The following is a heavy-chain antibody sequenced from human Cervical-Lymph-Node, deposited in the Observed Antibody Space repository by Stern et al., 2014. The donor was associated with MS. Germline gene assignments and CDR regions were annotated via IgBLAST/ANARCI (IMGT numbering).Heavy chain of an antibody. Sequence: VQLVQSGGGLVQPGGSLRLSCAASGFTFSSYAMSWVRQAPWKGLEWVSAISGSGGSTYYADSVKGRFTISRDNSKNTLYLQMNSLRAEDTAVYYCAKVAQQLVWYYYGMDVWGQGTTVTVSS. J-gene: IGHJ6*02. D-gene: IGHD6-13*01. CDR2: ISGSGGST. V-gene: IGHV3-23*04. CDR1: GFTFSSYA. CDR3: AKVAQQLVWYYYGMDV.